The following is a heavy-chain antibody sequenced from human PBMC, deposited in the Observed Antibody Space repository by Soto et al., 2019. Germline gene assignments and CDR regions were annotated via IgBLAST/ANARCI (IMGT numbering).Heavy chain of an antibody. CDR2: IIPIFGTA. CDR3: ARDFPSSSSDP. CDR1: GGTFSSYA. V-gene: IGHV1-69*01. Sequence: QVQLVQSGAEVKKPGSSVKVSCKASGGTFSSYAITWVRQAPGQELEWMGGIIPIFGTANYAQKFQGRVTITADESLTTAYMELSSLRSEDTAVYYCARDFPSSSSDPWGQGTLVIVSS. J-gene: IGHJ5*02.